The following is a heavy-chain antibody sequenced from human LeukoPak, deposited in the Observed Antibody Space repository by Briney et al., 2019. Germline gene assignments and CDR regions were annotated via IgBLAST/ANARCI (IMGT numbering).Heavy chain of an antibody. J-gene: IGHJ4*02. D-gene: IGHD1-26*01. CDR1: GYTFTSYG. Sequence: ASVKVSCKASGYTFTSYGISWVRQAPGQGLEWMGWISAYNGSTNYAQKLQGRVTMTTDTSTSTAYMELRSLRSDDTAVYYCARGTPYGGMGATMDYWGQGTLVTVSS. CDR2: ISAYNGST. V-gene: IGHV1-18*01. CDR3: ARGTPYGGMGATMDY.